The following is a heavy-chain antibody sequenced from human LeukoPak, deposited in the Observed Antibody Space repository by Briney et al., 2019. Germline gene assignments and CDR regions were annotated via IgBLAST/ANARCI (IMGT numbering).Heavy chain of an antibody. CDR3: ARNYGSGYDAFDI. D-gene: IGHD3-10*01. V-gene: IGHV3-30*04. CDR2: ISYDGSNK. J-gene: IGHJ3*02. CDR1: GFTFSSYA. Sequence: PGGSLRLSCAASGFTFSSYAMHWVRQAPGKGLEWVAVISYDGSNKYYADSVKGRFTISRDNSKNTLYLQMISLRAEDTAVYYCARNYGSGYDAFDIWGQGTMVTVSS.